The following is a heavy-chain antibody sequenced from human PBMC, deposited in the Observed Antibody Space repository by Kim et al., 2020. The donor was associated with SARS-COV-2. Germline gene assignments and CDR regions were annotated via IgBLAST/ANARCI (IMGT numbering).Heavy chain of an antibody. CDR2: SEK. Sequence: SEKYDVDAVKGRFTISRDNAKNSLYRQMNSLRAEDTAVYYCARGYSGYSGWGQGTLVTVSS. CDR3: ARGYSGYSG. D-gene: IGHD5-12*01. V-gene: IGHV3-7*04. J-gene: IGHJ4*02.